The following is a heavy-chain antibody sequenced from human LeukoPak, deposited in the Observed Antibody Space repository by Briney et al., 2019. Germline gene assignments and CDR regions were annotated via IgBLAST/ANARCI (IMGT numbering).Heavy chain of an antibody. CDR3: ARGRCTGGNCYFQYFHD. D-gene: IGHD2-15*01. CDR2: ITGSTSYI. Sequence: GGSLRLSCAASGFTFSGYAMNWVRQAPGKGLEWVSSITGSTSYIYYADSLKGRFTISRDNAKNSLYLQMNSLRAEDTAVYYCARGRCTGGNCYFQYFHDWGQGTLVTVSS. V-gene: IGHV3-21*01. J-gene: IGHJ1*01. CDR1: GFTFSGYA.